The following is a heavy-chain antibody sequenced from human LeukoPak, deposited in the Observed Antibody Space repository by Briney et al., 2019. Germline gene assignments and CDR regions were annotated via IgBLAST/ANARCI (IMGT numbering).Heavy chain of an antibody. J-gene: IGHJ4*02. CDR1: GYRFTSYW. V-gene: IGHV5-51*01. CDR3: AREGDSSGYHFDY. CDR2: IYPGDSDI. D-gene: IGHD3-22*01. Sequence: GESLKISCKGSGYRFTSYWIGWVRQMPGKGLEWMGIIYPGDSDIRHSPSFEGQVTISADKSISTAYLQWSSLKASDTAMYYCAREGDSSGYHFDYWGQGTLVTVSS.